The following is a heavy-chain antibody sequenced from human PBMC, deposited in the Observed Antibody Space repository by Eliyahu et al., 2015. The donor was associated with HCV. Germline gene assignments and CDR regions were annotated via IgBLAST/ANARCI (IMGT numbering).Heavy chain of an antibody. CDR2: IHYTGST. CDR1: GGSITTYY. J-gene: IGHJ5*02. V-gene: IGHV4-59*01. CDR3: ASGGGGIAVAGTGGWFDP. Sequence: QVQLQESGPGLVKPSETLSLTCTVSGGSITTYYWSWIRQPPGKGLEWIGYIHYTGSTNYXPXLKSRVTISVDPSKTQFSLNLTSVTAADTAVYYCASGGGGIAVAGTGGWFDPWGQGTLVTVSS. D-gene: IGHD6-19*01.